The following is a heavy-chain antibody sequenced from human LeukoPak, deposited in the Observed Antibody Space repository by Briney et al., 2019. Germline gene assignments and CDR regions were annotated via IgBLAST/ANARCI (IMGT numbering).Heavy chain of an antibody. D-gene: IGHD3-10*01. CDR3: ARETLWFGSNWFDP. CDR1: GFIFRNYA. V-gene: IGHV3-23*01. J-gene: IGHJ5*02. Sequence: GASLRLSCAASGFIFRNYAMSWVRQAPGKGLEWVSAITGSGDTTYYADSVKGRFTISRDNSKNTLYLQMNSLRAEDTAVYYCARETLWFGSNWFDPWGQGTLVTVSS. CDR2: ITGSGDTT.